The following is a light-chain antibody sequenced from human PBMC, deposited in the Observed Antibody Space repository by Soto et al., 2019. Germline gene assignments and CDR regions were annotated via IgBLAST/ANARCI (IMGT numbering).Light chain of an antibody. CDR1: ESISRH. V-gene: IGKV1-39*01. Sequence: DIQMTQSPSSLSASVGDRVTITCRASESISRHLNWYQQKPGKAPNLLIYAASTLQNGVPSRFSGSGSGTDFTLTISSLQPEDIATYYSQQSYSTLSFSFGQGTRLEIK. CDR3: QQSYSTLSFS. J-gene: IGKJ5*01. CDR2: AAS.